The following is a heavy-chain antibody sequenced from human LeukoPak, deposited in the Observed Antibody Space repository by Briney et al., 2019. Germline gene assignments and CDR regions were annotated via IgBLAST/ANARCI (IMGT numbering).Heavy chain of an antibody. D-gene: IGHD3-3*01. CDR3: ARTRCGITIFGVVRSGGYYFDY. CDR2: INHSGST. CDR1: GGSFSGYY. Sequence: SETLSLTCAVYGGSFSGYYWSWIRQPPGKGLEWIGEINHSGSTNYNPSLESRVTISVDTSKNQFSLKLSSVTAADTAVYYCARTRCGITIFGVVRSGGYYFDYWGQGTLVTVSS. V-gene: IGHV4-34*01. J-gene: IGHJ4*02.